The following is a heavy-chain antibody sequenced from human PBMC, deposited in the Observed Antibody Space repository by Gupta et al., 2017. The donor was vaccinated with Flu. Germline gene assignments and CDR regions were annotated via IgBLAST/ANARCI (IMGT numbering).Heavy chain of an antibody. Sequence: SYDMHWVRQAPGKGLEWVAVILHDGIEKHYADSVKGRFTISRDTPKNTLDLQMNSLRVEDTAVYYCAKGQEMATTYQYYGMDVWGQGTTVTVSS. CDR3: AKGQEMATTYQYYGMDV. CDR2: ILHDGIEK. V-gene: IGHV3-30*18. D-gene: IGHD5-24*01. CDR1: SYD. J-gene: IGHJ6*02.